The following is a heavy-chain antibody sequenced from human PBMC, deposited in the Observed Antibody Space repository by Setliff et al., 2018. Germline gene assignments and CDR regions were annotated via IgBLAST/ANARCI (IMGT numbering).Heavy chain of an antibody. D-gene: IGHD5-12*01. CDR3: ARVGGLLVATMPFDY. CDR1: SFSITNGYY. J-gene: IGHJ4*02. V-gene: IGHV4-38-2*01. CDR2: IFQSGIT. Sequence: PSETLSLTCAVSSFSITNGYYWGWIRQSPGKQLEWIGNIFQSGITFYNPSLKSRVTISLDPSQNQFSLKLRSVTAADTAVYFCARVGGLLVATMPFDYWGPGTLVTVSS.